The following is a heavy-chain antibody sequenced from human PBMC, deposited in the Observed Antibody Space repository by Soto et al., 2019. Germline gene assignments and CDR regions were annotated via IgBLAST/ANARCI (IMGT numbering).Heavy chain of an antibody. CDR1: GDSITSYF. J-gene: IGHJ3*02. Sequence: PSETLSLTCAVSGDSITSYFWTWIRQPPGKGLEWIGYIHYSGSSNYSPSLKTRVTISVDTSKNQFSLRLSSVTAADTAVYYCARMNQLAPKRNAFDIWGQGTSVTVSS. V-gene: IGHV4-59*01. CDR2: IHYSGSS. D-gene: IGHD1-1*01. CDR3: ARMNQLAPKRNAFDI.